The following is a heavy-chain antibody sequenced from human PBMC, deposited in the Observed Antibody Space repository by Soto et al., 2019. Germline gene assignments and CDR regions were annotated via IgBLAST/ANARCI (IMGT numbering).Heavy chain of an antibody. CDR1: GGTFSSYA. CDR3: ARGWETNTITGTTAWFDP. V-gene: IGHV1-69*12. Sequence: QVQLVQSGAEVKKPGSSVKVSCKASGGTFSSYAISWVRQAPGQGLEWMGGIIPIFGTANYAQKFQGRVTITADESTSTAYMELSSLRSEDTAVYYCARGWETNTITGTTAWFDPWGQGTLVTVSS. J-gene: IGHJ5*02. D-gene: IGHD1-20*01. CDR2: IIPIFGTA.